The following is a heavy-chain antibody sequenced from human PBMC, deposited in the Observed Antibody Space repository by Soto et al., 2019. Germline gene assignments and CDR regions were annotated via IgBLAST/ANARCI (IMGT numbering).Heavy chain of an antibody. V-gene: IGHV4-39*01. Sequence: PSETLSLTCTVSGGSISSSSYYWGWIRQPPGKGLEWIGSIYYSGSTYYNPSLKSRVTISVDTSKNQFSLKLSSVTAADTAVYHCASILLWFGVIWGQGTLVTVSS. CDR2: IYYSGST. CDR1: GGSISSSSYY. CDR3: ASILLWFGVI. J-gene: IGHJ4*02. D-gene: IGHD3-10*01.